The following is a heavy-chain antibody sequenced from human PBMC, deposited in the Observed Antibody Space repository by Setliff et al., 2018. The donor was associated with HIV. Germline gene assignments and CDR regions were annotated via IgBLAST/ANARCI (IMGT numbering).Heavy chain of an antibody. V-gene: IGHV4-31*03. CDR1: GVSLSSDNYY. J-gene: IGHJ6*03. CDR2: IYYSGTT. CDR3: ARLNGDYPSYYYLDV. D-gene: IGHD4-17*01. Sequence: SETLSLTCTVSGVSLSSDNYYWTWIRQSPGKGLEWIGHIYYSGTTQYTPSLQSRVSVSVDRPKNQFSLRLRPVTVADTAVYYCARLNGDYPSYYYLDVWGKGTTGTV.